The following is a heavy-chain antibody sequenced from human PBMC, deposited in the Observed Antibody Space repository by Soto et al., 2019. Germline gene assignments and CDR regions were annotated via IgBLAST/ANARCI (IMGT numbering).Heavy chain of an antibody. CDR1: GGSISSYY. CDR3: ARDGGDMVRGVFAFDI. J-gene: IGHJ3*02. D-gene: IGHD3-10*01. V-gene: IGHV4-59*01. Sequence: SETLSLTCTVSGGSISSYYWSWIRQPPGKGLEWIGYIYYSGSTNYNPSLKSRVTISVETSKNQFSLKLSSVTAADTAVYYCARDGGDMVRGVFAFDIWGQGTMVTVSS. CDR2: IYYSGST.